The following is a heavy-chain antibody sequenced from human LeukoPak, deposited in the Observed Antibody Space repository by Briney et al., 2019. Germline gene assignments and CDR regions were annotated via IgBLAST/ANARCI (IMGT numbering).Heavy chain of an antibody. CDR3: ARLDGAVSRAFDY. Sequence: SETLSLTCTVSGGAISSSSYYWGWIRQHPGKGLEWIGSIYYSGSTYYNPSLKSRVTISVDTSKNQFSLKLSSVTAADTAVYYCARLDGAVSRAFDYWGQGTLVTVSS. V-gene: IGHV4-39*01. J-gene: IGHJ4*02. CDR1: GGAISSSSYY. CDR2: IYYSGST. D-gene: IGHD1-26*01.